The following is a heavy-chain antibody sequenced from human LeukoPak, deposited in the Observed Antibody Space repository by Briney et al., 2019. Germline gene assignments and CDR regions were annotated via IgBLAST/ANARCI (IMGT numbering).Heavy chain of an antibody. V-gene: IGHV3-49*04. J-gene: IGHJ4*02. D-gene: IGHD3-3*01. Sequence: PGGSLRLSCTASGFTFGDYAMSWVRQAPGKGAEWVGFIRRKANGCTTEYAASVKGRFTISRDDSKSIAYLQMNSLKTEDTAVYYCTSGLYYDSWSDLFDYWGQGTLVTVSS. CDR1: GFTFGDYA. CDR2: IRRKANGCTT. CDR3: TSGLYYDSWSDLFDY.